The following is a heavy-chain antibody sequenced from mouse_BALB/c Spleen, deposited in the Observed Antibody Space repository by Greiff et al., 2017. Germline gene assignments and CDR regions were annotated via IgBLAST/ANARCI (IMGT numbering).Heavy chain of an antibody. D-gene: IGHD2-4*01. CDR1: GFTFSDYY. V-gene: IGHV5-4*02. CDR3: ARDVDYEAY. J-gene: IGHJ3*01. Sequence: EVKLVESGGGLVKPGGSLKLSCAASGFTFSDYYMYWVRQTPEKRLEWVATISDGGSYTYYPDSVKGRFTISRDNAKNNLYLQMSSLKSEDTAMYYCARDVDYEAYWGQGTLVTVSA. CDR2: ISDGGSYT.